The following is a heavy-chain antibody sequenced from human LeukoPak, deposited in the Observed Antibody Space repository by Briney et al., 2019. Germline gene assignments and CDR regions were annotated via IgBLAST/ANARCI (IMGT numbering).Heavy chain of an antibody. J-gene: IGHJ4*02. Sequence: SETLSLTCAVSGGSISSGGYSWSWIRQPPGKGLEWIGYIYHSGSTYYNPSLKSRVTISVDRSKNQFPLKLSSVTAADTAVYYCASGHVWGSYRYPYFDYWGQGTLVTVSS. V-gene: IGHV4-30-2*01. CDR2: IYHSGST. D-gene: IGHD3-16*02. CDR1: GGSISSGGYS. CDR3: ASGHVWGSYRYPYFDY.